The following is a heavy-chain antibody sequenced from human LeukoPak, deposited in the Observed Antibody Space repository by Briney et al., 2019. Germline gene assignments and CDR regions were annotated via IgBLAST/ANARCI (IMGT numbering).Heavy chain of an antibody. CDR3: AKGRGLTRWRGAFDI. Sequence: GGSLRLSCAASGFTFSSYGMHWVRQAPGEGLEWVAFIRYDGSNKYYADSVKGRFTISRDNSKNTLYLQMNSLRAEDTAVYYCAKGRGLTRWRGAFDIWGQGTMVTVSS. CDR1: GFTFSSYG. CDR2: IRYDGSNK. V-gene: IGHV3-30*02. J-gene: IGHJ3*02. D-gene: IGHD4-23*01.